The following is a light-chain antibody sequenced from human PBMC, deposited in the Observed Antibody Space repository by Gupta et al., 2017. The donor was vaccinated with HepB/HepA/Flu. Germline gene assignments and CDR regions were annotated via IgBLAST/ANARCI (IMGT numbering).Light chain of an antibody. Sequence: SALTQPASVSVSPGQSITISCPGTNSDVGGYNYVSWYQQHPAKAPKLMIYNVSERPSGVSNRFSGSKSGNTASLTISGLQDEDEADYYCTSYTSSITYVFGTGTRVTVL. CDR1: NSDVGGYNY. CDR3: TSYTSSITYV. CDR2: NVS. V-gene: IGLV2-14*03. J-gene: IGLJ1*01.